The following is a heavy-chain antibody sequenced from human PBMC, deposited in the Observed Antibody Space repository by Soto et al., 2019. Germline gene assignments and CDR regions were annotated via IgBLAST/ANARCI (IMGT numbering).Heavy chain of an antibody. V-gene: IGHV4-34*01. CDR3: ARGLGRDGRDDYARGGYFDY. CDR2: INHSGST. J-gene: IGHJ4*02. CDR1: GGSFSGYY. Sequence: PSETLSLTCAVYGGSFSGYYWSWIRQPPGKGLEWIGEINHSGSTNYNPSLKSRVTISVDTSKNQFSLKLSSVTAADTAVYYCARGLGRDGRDDYARGGYFDYWGQGTLVTVSS. D-gene: IGHD4-17*01.